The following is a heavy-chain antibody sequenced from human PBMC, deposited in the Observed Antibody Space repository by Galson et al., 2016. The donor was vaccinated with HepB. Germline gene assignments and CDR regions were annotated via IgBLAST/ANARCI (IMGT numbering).Heavy chain of an antibody. Sequence: SLRLSCAASGFTFSSHWMHWVRQAPGKGLVWVSRMNTDGTDTSYADSVKGRFTISRDNAKNTLFLQMNSLQADDTAVYYCARAGLTTVIMRSLPDYWGQGALVTVSS. D-gene: IGHD4-17*01. CDR2: MNTDGTDT. V-gene: IGHV3-74*01. CDR1: GFTFSSHW. J-gene: IGHJ4*02. CDR3: ARAGLTTVIMRSLPDY.